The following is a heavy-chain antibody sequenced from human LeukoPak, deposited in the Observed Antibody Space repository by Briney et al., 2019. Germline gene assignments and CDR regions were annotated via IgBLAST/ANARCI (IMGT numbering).Heavy chain of an antibody. V-gene: IGHV1-69*04. CDR2: IIPILGIA. J-gene: IGHJ5*02. D-gene: IGHD6-19*01. CDR3: ARSLWLAYNWFDP. CDR1: GGTFSSYA. Sequence: SVKVSCKASGGTFSSYAISWVRQAPGQGLEWMGRIIPILGIANYAQKFQGRVTITADKSTSTAYMELSSLRSEDTAVYYCARSLWLAYNWFDPWGQGTLVTVFS.